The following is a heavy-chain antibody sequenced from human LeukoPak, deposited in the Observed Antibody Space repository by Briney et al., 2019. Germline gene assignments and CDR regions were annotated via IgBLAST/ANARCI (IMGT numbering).Heavy chain of an antibody. CDR2: INRSGST. J-gene: IGHJ4*02. CDR1: GGSFSGYY. CDR3: ARHSYGDYEQCFDY. V-gene: IGHV4-34*01. D-gene: IGHD4-17*01. Sequence: SETLSLTCAVYGGSFSGYYWSWIRQPPGKGLEWIGEINRSGSTNYNPSLKSRVTISVDTSKNQFSLKLSSVAAADTAVYYCARHSYGDYEQCFDYWGQGTLVTVSS.